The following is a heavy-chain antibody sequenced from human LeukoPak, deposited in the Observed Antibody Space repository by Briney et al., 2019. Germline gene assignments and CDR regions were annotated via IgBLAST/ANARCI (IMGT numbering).Heavy chain of an antibody. J-gene: IGHJ5*01. D-gene: IGHD6-19*01. Sequence: SETLSLTCAVYGGSFSGYYWSWIRQPPGKGLEWIGEINYSGSTNYNPSLKSRVTISVDTSKNQFSLKLSSVTAADTAVYYCARLGSSGWYNWFDPWGQGTLVTVSS. V-gene: IGHV4-34*01. CDR2: INYSGST. CDR1: GGSFSGYY. CDR3: ARLGSSGWYNWFDP.